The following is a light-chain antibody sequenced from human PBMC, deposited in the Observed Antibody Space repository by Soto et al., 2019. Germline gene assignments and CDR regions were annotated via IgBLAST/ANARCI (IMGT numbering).Light chain of an antibody. CDR2: GST. V-gene: IGLV1-40*01. CDR3: QSYDSSLGGNYV. J-gene: IGLJ1*01. CDR1: SSNIGAGYD. Sequence: VLSQPPSASGAPGQRVTISCTGSSSNIGAGYDAHWFQQVPGTAPKLLIYGSTNRPSGVPDRFSGSKSGTSASLAITGLQAEDEADYYCQSYDSSLGGNYVFGTGTKVTVL.